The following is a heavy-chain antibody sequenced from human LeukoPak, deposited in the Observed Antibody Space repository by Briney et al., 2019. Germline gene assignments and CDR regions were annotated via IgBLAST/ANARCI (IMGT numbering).Heavy chain of an antibody. Sequence: GASVKVSCKASGYSFTGYYMHWVRQAPGQGLEWMGRINPNSGGTNYAQRFQGRVTMTRDTPISTAYMELSRLRSEDTAVYYCARSPLTIFGVAPFDYWGQGTLVTVSS. V-gene: IGHV1-2*06. CDR1: GYSFTGYY. D-gene: IGHD3-3*01. CDR2: INPNSGGT. CDR3: ARSPLTIFGVAPFDY. J-gene: IGHJ4*02.